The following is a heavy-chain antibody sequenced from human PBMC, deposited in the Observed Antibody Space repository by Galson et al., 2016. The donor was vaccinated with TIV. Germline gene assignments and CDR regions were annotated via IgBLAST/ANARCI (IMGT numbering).Heavy chain of an antibody. CDR2: ISDSGVRT. V-gene: IGHV3-23*01. D-gene: IGHD3-10*01. Sequence: SLRLSCAASGFTFSSYDMRWVRQAPGKGLEWVSSISDSGVRTHHADSVKGRFTISRVNSKKTLYLQMNSLRAEDTAIYFCAKERGSTSPSFDFWGQGTVVTVSS. J-gene: IGHJ4*02. CDR3: AKERGSTSPSFDF. CDR1: GFTFSSYD.